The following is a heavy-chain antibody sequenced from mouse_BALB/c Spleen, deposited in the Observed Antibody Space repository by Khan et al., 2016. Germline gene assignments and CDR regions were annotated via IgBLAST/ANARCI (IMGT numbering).Heavy chain of an antibody. V-gene: IGHV3-1*02. Sequence: EVQLQESGPDLVKPSQSLSLTCTVTGYSITSHYSWHWIRHFPGNKLEWMGNINYSGSTNYNPSLKSRISITRDTSKNQFFLQLNSVTTEDTATYYCATSSSGYGYYFDYWGQGTALTVSS. J-gene: IGHJ2*01. CDR1: GYSITSHYS. D-gene: IGHD3-1*01. CDR2: INYSGST. CDR3: ATSSSGYGYYFDY.